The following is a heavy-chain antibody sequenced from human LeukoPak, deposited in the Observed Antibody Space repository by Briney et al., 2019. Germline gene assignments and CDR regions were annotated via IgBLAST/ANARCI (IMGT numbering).Heavy chain of an antibody. CDR1: GFTLSSCG. V-gene: IGHV3-30*18. D-gene: IGHD3-10*01. Sequence: PGTSLRLSCAASGFTLSSCGMQWVRQAPGQGLGWVAVITYDGITTYFDDSVKGRFTISRDTSKSMLYLQMNSLRPEDTAVYYCVKEQSSGNYRTADFWGQGTLVTVSS. J-gene: IGHJ4*02. CDR2: ITYDGITT. CDR3: VKEQSSGNYRTADF.